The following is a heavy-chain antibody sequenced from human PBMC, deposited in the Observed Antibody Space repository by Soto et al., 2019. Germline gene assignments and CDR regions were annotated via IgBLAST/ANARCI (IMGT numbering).Heavy chain of an antibody. D-gene: IGHD3-22*01. V-gene: IGHV4-39*01. CDR1: GGSIISSTYY. Sequence: SETLSLTCTVSGGSIISSTYYWGWIRQPPGKGLEWIANIYYSGSTYYNPSLKSRVTISVDTSKNQFSLKLNSVTAADTAVYYCARSNSGYYKWFDPWGQGTLVTVS. J-gene: IGHJ5*02. CDR2: IYYSGST. CDR3: ARSNSGYYKWFDP.